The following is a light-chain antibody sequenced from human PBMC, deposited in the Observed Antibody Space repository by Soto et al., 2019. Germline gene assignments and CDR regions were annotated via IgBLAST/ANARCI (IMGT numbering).Light chain of an antibody. CDR1: QAIDIW. J-gene: IGKJ4*01. V-gene: IGKV1-12*01. CDR2: AAS. CDR3: QQANSFPLT. Sequence: DIQVTQSPSSVSASVGDRVTITCRASQAIDIWLAWYQQRPGKAPNVLISAASMLQSGVPSRFSGSGSGTDFHLTISSLLPEDFATYYCQQANSFPLTFGGGTKVEIK.